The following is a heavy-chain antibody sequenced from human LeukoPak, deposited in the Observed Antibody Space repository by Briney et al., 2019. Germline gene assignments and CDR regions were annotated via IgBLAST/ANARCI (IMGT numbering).Heavy chain of an antibody. J-gene: IGHJ3*02. V-gene: IGHV1-24*01. D-gene: IGHD2-21*01. Sequence: ASVEVSCKVSGYTLTELSMHWVRQAPGKGLEWMGGFDPEDGETIYAQKFRGRVTMTEDTSTDTAYMELSSLRSEDTAVYYCATERGVIPTVRAFDIWGQGTMVTVSS. CDR2: FDPEDGET. CDR3: ATERGVIPTVRAFDI. CDR1: GYTLTELS.